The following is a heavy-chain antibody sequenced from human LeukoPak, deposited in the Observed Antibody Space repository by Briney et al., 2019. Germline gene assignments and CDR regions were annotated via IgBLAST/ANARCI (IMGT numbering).Heavy chain of an antibody. CDR3: ARYPRAYSSSWYLDYYYYMDV. D-gene: IGHD6-13*01. J-gene: IGHJ6*03. CDR2: MNPNSGHT. Sequence: ASVKVSCKASGYTFTSYDINWVRQATGQGLEWMGWMNPNSGHTGYAQKFQGRVTMTRNTSISTAYMELSSLRSEDTAVYYCARYPRAYSSSWYLDYYYYMDVWGKGTTVTVSS. CDR1: GYTFTSYD. V-gene: IGHV1-8*01.